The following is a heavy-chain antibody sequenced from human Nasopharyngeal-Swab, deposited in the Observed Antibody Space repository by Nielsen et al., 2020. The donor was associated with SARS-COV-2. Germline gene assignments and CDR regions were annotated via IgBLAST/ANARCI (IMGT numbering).Heavy chain of an antibody. CDR2: ISAYNGRT. V-gene: IGHV1-18*01. J-gene: IGHJ4*02. CDR3: ARDPRGIDY. D-gene: IGHD6-25*01. Sequence: ASATVSCKASGYTFTSYGISWVRRAPGQGLEWMGWISAYNGRTYYAQKFQGRVTMTSDTSTSTAYMDLRSLRSDDAAVYSCARDPRGIDYWGQGTLVTVSS. CDR1: GYTFTSYG.